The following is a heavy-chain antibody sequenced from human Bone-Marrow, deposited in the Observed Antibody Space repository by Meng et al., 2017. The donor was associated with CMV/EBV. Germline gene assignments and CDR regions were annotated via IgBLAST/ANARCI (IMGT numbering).Heavy chain of an antibody. CDR2: IYYSGST. Sequence: SETLSLTCTVSGGSISSSSYYWGWIRQPPGKGLEWIGSIYYSGSTHYNPSLKSRVTISVDTSKNQFSLKLSSVTAADTAVYYCASGSSLAPDGTYSSGTAWFDPWGQGTLVTVSS. J-gene: IGHJ5*02. CDR3: ASGSSLAPDGTYSSGTAWFDP. V-gene: IGHV4-39*07. D-gene: IGHD6-19*01. CDR1: GGSISSSSYY.